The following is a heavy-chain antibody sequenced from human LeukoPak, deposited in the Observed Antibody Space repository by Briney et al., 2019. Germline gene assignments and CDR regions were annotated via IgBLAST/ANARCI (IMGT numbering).Heavy chain of an antibody. J-gene: IGHJ5*02. V-gene: IGHV4-4*09. Sequence: SETLSLTCTVSGGSMSDHYWSWIRQSPGKGLEWIGYIYTSGHTDYNPSLKSRVTISVDTSKNQFFLKLRSVTAADTAVYYCARRHTGMGRLDPWGQGILVRVSS. CDR1: GGSMSDHY. CDR3: ARRHTGMGRLDP. D-gene: IGHD6-13*01. CDR2: IYTSGHT.